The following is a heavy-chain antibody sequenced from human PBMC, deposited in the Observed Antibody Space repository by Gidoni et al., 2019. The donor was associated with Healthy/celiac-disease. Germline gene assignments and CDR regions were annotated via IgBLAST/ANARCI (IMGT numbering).Heavy chain of an antibody. V-gene: IGHV3-9*01. J-gene: IGHJ4*02. CDR3: AKGGVVVVAAAFDY. CDR1: GFTFDDYA. CDR2: ISWNSGSI. D-gene: IGHD2-15*01. Sequence: EVQLVESGGGLVQPGRSLRLSCAASGFTFDDYAMHWVRQAPGKGLEWVSGISWNSGSIGYADSVKGRFTISRDNAKNSLYLQLNSLRAEDTALYYCAKGGVVVVAAAFDYWGQGTLVTVSS.